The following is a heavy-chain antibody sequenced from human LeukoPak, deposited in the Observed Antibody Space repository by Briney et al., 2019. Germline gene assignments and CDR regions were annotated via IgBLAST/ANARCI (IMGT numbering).Heavy chain of an antibody. V-gene: IGHV3-21*01. CDR2: ISSSSSYI. CDR3: ARGTRIAAALDY. J-gene: IGHJ4*02. D-gene: IGHD6-13*01. Sequence: GGSLRRSCAASGFTFSSYSMTWVRQAPGKGLEWVSSISSSSSYIYYADSVKGRFTISRDNAKNSLYLQMNSLRAEDTAVYYCARGTRIAAALDYWGQGTLVTVSS. CDR1: GFTFSSYS.